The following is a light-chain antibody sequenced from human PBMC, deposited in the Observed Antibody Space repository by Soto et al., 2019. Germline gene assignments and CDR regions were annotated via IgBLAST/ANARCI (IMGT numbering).Light chain of an antibody. V-gene: IGKV3-11*01. CDR3: QQRSNWPPT. J-gene: IGKJ5*01. Sequence: EIVFTQSPSTLSLSPGERATLSCRASQSVSSYLAWYQQKPGQAPRLLIYDASNRATGIPARFSGSGSGTDFTLTISSREPEDFAVYYCQQRSNWPPTFGQGTRLEI. CDR1: QSVSSY. CDR2: DAS.